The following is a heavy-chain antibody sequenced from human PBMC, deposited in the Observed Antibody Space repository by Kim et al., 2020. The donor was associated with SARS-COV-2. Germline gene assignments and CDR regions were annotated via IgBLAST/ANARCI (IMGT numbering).Heavy chain of an antibody. Sequence: SETLSLTCTVSGGSISSYYWSWIRQPPGKGLEWIGYIYYSGSTNYNPSLKSRVTISVDTSKNQFSLKLSSVTAADTAVYYCARGPPPPIVGATPWLDYFDYWGQGTLVTVSS. V-gene: IGHV4-59*01. CDR2: IYYSGST. J-gene: IGHJ4*02. D-gene: IGHD1-26*01. CDR1: GGSISSYY. CDR3: ARGPPPPIVGATPWLDYFDY.